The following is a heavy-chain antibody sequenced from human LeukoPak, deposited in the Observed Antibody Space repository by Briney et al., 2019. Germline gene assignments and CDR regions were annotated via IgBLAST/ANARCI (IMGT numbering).Heavy chain of an antibody. D-gene: IGHD5-18*01. V-gene: IGHV1-18*01. CDR3: ARTMVTQYNWFDP. CDR2: ISAYNGNT. CDR1: GYTFTSYG. Sequence: GASVKVSCKASGYTFTSYGISWVRQAPGQGLEWMGWISAYNGNTNYAQKLQGRVTMTTDTSTSTACMELRSLRSDDTAVYYCARTMVTQYNWFDPWGQGTLVTVSS. J-gene: IGHJ5*02.